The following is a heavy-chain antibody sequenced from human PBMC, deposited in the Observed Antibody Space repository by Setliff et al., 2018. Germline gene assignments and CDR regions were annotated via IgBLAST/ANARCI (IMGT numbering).Heavy chain of an antibody. J-gene: IGHJ6*03. CDR1: GGSLSGSLRGYAVF. D-gene: IGHD4-4*01. V-gene: IGHV4-39*07. CDR2: AYYNGDS. Sequence: PSETLSLTCTVSGGSLSGSLRGYAVFWGWIRQSPGKELEWIGSAYYNGDSYYNPSLKSRVTMSVDTSQNQFSLRLSSVTAADTAVYYCARGTTSLNYYYYMDVWGKGTMVTVS. CDR3: ARGTTSLNYYYYMDV.